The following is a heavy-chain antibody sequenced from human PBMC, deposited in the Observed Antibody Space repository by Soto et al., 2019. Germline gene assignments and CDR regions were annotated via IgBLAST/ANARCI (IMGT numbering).Heavy chain of an antibody. J-gene: IGHJ5*02. CDR1: GISFISHY. CDR3: ARDNSRTFPAAPGDKKSDSSGWWFDP. D-gene: IGHD6-13*01. CDR2: INPAGSVT. V-gene: IGHV1-46*03. Sequence: VASVKVSCKASGISFISHYVHWVRRAPGQGPEWMGVINPAGSVTVYALKLQDRVTVTRDTSTSTVYMELNSLTSEDTAIYYCARDNSRTFPAAPGDKKSDSSGWWFDPWGQGTLVTVSS.